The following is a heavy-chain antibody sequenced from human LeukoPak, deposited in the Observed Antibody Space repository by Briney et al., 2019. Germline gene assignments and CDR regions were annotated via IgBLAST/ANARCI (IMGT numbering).Heavy chain of an antibody. CDR3: ARAQWISGVVINGPKDY. CDR2: IKHDGSER. CDR1: EFEPTYFW. V-gene: IGHV3-7*01. J-gene: IGHJ4*02. Sequence: GGSLRLSCVALEFEPTYFWMTWVRQSPGKGLEWVANIKHDGSERYYVDSVKGRFTISRDNAKNSLFLQMNTLRAEDTAVYYCARAQWISGVVINGPKDYWGQGTLVTVSS. D-gene: IGHD3-3*01.